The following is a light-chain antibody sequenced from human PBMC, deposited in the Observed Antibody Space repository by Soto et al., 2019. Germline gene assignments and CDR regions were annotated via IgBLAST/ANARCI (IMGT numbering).Light chain of an antibody. CDR1: SSDVGGYNY. CDR3: SSYTSSRHVV. CDR2: EVS. J-gene: IGLJ2*01. Sequence: QSALTQPASVSGSPGQSITISCTGTSSDVGGYNYVSWYQQHPGKAPKLMIYEVSNRPSGVSNRFSGSKSGNTASLTISGLQAEDEADYYCSSYTSSRHVVFGGGTTLTVL. V-gene: IGLV2-14*01.